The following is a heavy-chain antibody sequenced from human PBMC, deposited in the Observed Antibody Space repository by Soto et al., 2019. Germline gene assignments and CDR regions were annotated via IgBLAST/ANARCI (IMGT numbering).Heavy chain of an antibody. V-gene: IGHV1-46*01. CDR1: RDTFTSYY. CDR3: ARSSGGNFGIIIEGTNWFAP. CDR2: INPHGGST. J-gene: IGHJ5*02. D-gene: IGHD1-26*01. Sequence: ASVKVSCKAPRDTFTSYYINWVRQAPGQGLEWMGVINPHGGSTAYAQKFKGRVTLTRDTSASTVYMEVSSLTSEDTAMSYCARSSGGNFGIIIEGTNWFAPWGQGTLVTVS.